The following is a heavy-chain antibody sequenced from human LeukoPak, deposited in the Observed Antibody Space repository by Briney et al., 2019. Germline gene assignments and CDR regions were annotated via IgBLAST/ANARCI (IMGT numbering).Heavy chain of an antibody. J-gene: IGHJ3*02. CDR1: GDSVSSHDAA. Sequence: SQTLALTCAISGDSVSSHDAAWNWIRQSPSRGLEWLGRTYYRSRWLNDYAVSVKSRIIINPDTSKNQFSLQLTSATPEDTAVYYCARAPVTDSDAFDIWGQGTMVTVSS. V-gene: IGHV6-1*01. D-gene: IGHD4-11*01. CDR2: TYYRSRWLN. CDR3: ARAPVTDSDAFDI.